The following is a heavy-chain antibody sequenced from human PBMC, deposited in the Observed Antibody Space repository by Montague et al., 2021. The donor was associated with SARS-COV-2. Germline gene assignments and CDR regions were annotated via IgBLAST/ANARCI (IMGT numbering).Heavy chain of an antibody. CDR1: GGSISSGSYY. J-gene: IGHJ6*02. CDR2: IYTSGST. Sequence: TLSLTCTVSGGSISSGSYYWSWIRQPAGKGLEWIGRIYTSGSTNYNPSLKSRVTISVGTSKNQFSPKLSSVTAADTAVYYCARVGVGTMGRGVIPAYYYYGMDVWGQGTTVTVSS. CDR3: ARVGVGTMGRGVIPAYYYYGMDV. D-gene: IGHD3-10*01. V-gene: IGHV4-61*02.